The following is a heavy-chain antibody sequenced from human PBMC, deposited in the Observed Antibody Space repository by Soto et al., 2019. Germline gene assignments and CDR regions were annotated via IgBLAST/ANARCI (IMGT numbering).Heavy chain of an antibody. V-gene: IGHV4-4*02. CDR1: GGSISSSNW. CDR3: ARGLSIISAAGTHQDY. Sequence: QVQLQESGPGLVKPSGTLSLTCAVSGGSISSSNWWSWVRQPPGKGLEWIGEIYHSGSTNYNPSLKSRVTISVDKSNNQFSLKLSSVTAADTAVYYCARGLSIISAAGTHQDYWGQGTLVTFSS. J-gene: IGHJ4*02. D-gene: IGHD6-13*01. CDR2: IYHSGST.